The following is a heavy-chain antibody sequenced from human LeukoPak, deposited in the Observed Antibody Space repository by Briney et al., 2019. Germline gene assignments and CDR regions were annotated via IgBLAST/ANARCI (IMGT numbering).Heavy chain of an antibody. D-gene: IGHD2-2*01. CDR3: TRYPDCTSTSCPAYFDY. V-gene: IGHV3-49*04. CDR2: IRSKAYGGTT. Sequence: GGSLRLSCTASGFTFGDYAMSWVRQAPGKGPEWVGFIRSKAYGGTTEYAASVKGRFTISRDDSKSIAYLQMNSLKTEDTAVYYCTRYPDCTSTSCPAYFDYWGQGILVTVSS. CDR1: GFTFGDYA. J-gene: IGHJ4*02.